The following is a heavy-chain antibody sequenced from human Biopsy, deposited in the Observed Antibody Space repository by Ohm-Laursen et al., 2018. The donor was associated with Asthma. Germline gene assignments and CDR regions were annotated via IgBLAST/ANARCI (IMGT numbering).Heavy chain of an antibody. V-gene: IGHV3-30*18. J-gene: IGHJ3*02. CDR1: GFSFNSYG. Sequence: SLRLSCSASGFSFNSYGMHWVRQAPGKGREWVAVMSFDGRQTYYADSVKGRFTISRDNSKNTLYLQMNSLRAEDTAVYYCAKERYYDFWSGYPIWGQGTMVTVSS. D-gene: IGHD3-3*01. CDR3: AKERYYDFWSGYPI. CDR2: MSFDGRQT.